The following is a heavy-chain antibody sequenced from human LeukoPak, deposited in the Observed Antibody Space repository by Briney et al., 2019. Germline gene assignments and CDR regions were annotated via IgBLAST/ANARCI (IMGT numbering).Heavy chain of an antibody. D-gene: IGHD3-9*01. CDR1: GFTFSSYA. CDR3: AKDGTISGAFDI. V-gene: IGHV3-23*01. Sequence: GGSLRLSCAASGFTFSSYAMSWVRQAPGKGLEWVSAISGSGGSTYYAGSVKGRFTISRDNSKNTLYLQMNSLRAEDTAVYYCAKDGTISGAFDIWGQGTMVTVSS. J-gene: IGHJ3*02. CDR2: ISGSGGST.